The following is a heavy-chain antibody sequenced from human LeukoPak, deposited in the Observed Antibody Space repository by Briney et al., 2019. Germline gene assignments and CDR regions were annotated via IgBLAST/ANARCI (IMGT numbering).Heavy chain of an antibody. D-gene: IGHD6-19*01. Sequence: SETLSLTCAVYGGSFSGYYWSWIRQPPGKGLEWIGEINHSGSTNYNPSLKSRVTISVDTSKNQFSLKLSSVTAADTAVYYCARGGSYSSGWYTGYYFDYWGQGTLVTVSS. J-gene: IGHJ4*02. V-gene: IGHV4-34*01. CDR1: GGSFSGYY. CDR2: INHSGST. CDR3: ARGGSYSSGWYTGYYFDY.